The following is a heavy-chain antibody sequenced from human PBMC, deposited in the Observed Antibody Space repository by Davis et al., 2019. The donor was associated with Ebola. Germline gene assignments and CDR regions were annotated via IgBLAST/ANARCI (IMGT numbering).Heavy chain of an antibody. J-gene: IGHJ4*02. V-gene: IGHV1-69*13. D-gene: IGHD3-22*01. Sequence: SVKVSCKASGGTFSSYAISWVRQAPGQGLEWMGGIIPIFGTANYAQKFQGRVTITADESTSTAYMELSSLRSEDTAVYYCARHPYYYDSSGYYFDYWGQGTLVTVSS. CDR2: IIPIFGTA. CDR1: GGTFSSYA. CDR3: ARHPYYYDSSGYYFDY.